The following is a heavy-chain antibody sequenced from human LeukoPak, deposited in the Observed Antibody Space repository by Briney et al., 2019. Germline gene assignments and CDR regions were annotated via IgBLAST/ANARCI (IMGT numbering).Heavy chain of an antibody. CDR2: INGSGGST. Sequence: GGSLRLSCAASGFTFNSYAMSWVRQAPGKGLEWVSAINGSGGSTYYADSVKGRFTISRDNSKNTLYLQMNSLRAEDTAVYYCAKDRFDVFDYWGQGTLVTVSS. V-gene: IGHV3-23*01. J-gene: IGHJ4*02. CDR1: GFTFNSYA. CDR3: AKDRFDVFDY. D-gene: IGHD3-16*01.